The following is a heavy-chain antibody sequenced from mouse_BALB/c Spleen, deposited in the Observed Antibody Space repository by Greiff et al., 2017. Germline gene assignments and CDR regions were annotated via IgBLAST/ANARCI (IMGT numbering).Heavy chain of an antibody. J-gene: IGHJ1*01. Sequence: VQGVESGPGLVAPSQSLSITCTVSGFSLTSYGVHWVRQPPGKGLEWLGVIWAGGSTNDNSALMSRLSISKDNSKSQVFLQMNSLRTDDTAMYYCASPPLTGGEVCWYFDVWGAGTTVTVSS. CDR1: GFSLTSYG. V-gene: IGHV2-9*02. CDR2: IWAGGST. D-gene: IGHD4-1*01. CDR3: ASPPLTGGEVCWYFDV.